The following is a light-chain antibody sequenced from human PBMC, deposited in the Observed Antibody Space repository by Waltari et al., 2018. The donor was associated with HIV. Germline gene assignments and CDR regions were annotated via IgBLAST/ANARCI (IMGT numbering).Light chain of an antibody. CDR1: SNAVGSSNL. CDR2: EVS. V-gene: IGLV2-23*02. CDR3: CSYAGSSTLI. J-gene: IGLJ2*01. Sequence: QSALTQPASVSGSPGQSITISCTGTSNAVGSSNLVSWYQQNPDKAPKLMIYEVSKRPSGVSNRFSGSKYGNTASLTISGLQAEDEAAYYCCSYAGSSTLIFGGGTKLTVL.